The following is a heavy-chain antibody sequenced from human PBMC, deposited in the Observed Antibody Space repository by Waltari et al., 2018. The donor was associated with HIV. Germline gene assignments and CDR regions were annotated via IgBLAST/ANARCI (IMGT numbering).Heavy chain of an antibody. Sequence: EVEVVESGGGLVQPGGSLRLSCAASGFTFSTYSIIWVRQAPGKGLEWVSYISSSSTTIYYADSVKGRFTISRDNAKNSLYLQMHSLRAEDTAAYYCARGEGGDCYSQCYNWFDPWGQGTLVTVSS. J-gene: IGHJ5*02. V-gene: IGHV3-48*01. CDR3: ARGEGGDCYSQCYNWFDP. D-gene: IGHD2-21*02. CDR2: ISSSSTTI. CDR1: GFTFSTYS.